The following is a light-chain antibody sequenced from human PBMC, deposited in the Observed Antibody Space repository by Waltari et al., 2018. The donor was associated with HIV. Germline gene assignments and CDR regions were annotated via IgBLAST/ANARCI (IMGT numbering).Light chain of an antibody. CDR3: GTWDSSLSAVL. V-gene: IGLV1-51*01. CDR1: NSNIGNNF. J-gene: IGLJ2*01. CDR2: DTN. Sequence: QSVLTQPPSVSAAAGQKVTISCSGSNSNIGNNFVSWYQQLPGTAPKLLIYDTNKRPAGCPDRFSGSKSYTSATLDITGLQTGDEADYYCGTWDSSLSAVLFGGGTKLTVL.